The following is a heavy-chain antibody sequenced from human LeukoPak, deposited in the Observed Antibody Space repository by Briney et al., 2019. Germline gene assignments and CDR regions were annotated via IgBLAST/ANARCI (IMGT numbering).Heavy chain of an antibody. CDR1: GGSFSGYY. CDR2: INHSGST. Sequence: SETLSLTCAVYGGSFSGYYWSWIRQPPGKGLEWIGEINHSGSTNYNPSLKSRVTISVDTSKNQFSLKLGSVTAADTAVYYCARGGHYYYMDVWGKGTTVTVSS. V-gene: IGHV4-34*01. CDR3: ARGGHYYYMDV. J-gene: IGHJ6*03.